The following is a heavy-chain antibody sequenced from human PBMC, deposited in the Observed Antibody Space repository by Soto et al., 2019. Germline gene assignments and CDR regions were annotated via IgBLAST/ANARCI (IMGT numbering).Heavy chain of an antibody. D-gene: IGHD5-12*01. J-gene: IGHJ6*02. CDR2: IYDSGTT. Sequence: SETLSLTCTVSCGSVRSGRYYWSWILQPPGKGLEWIGYIYDSGTTADNPSLKSRVTISVDTSKNQFSLKLRSVIAADTAVYFCARAHSGYDTLGMDVWGQGTTVTLSS. V-gene: IGHV4-61*01. CDR3: ARAHSGYDTLGMDV. CDR1: CGSVRSGRYY.